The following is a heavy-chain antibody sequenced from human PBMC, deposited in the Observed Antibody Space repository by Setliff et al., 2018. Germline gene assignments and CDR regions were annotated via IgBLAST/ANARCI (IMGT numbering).Heavy chain of an antibody. J-gene: IGHJ4*02. CDR1: GYTFTGYY. D-gene: IGHD2-21*01. V-gene: IGHV1-2*02. CDR2: INPNSGKT. Sequence: GASVKVSCKASGYTFTGYYMHGVRQAPGQGLEWMGWINPNSGKTKYAQKFQGRVTMTTDTSTRTAYMEVTSLRSDDTAVYYCATEKFPGDWGDYWGQGTRVTVSS. CDR3: ATEKFPGDWGDY.